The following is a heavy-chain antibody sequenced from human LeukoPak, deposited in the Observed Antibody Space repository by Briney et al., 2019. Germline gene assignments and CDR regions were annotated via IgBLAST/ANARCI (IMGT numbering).Heavy chain of an antibody. CDR2: ITVSGGGS. D-gene: IGHD6-13*01. V-gene: IGHV3-23*01. Sequence: GGSLRLSCAASGFTFSTYGMSWVRQAPGKGLEWVSSITVSGGGSTYVDSVRGRFTISRDNSKNTLYLQMNSLRAEDTAVYYCAKGRAAAGTMDYWGQGTLVTVSS. J-gene: IGHJ4*02. CDR3: AKGRAAAGTMDY. CDR1: GFTFSTYG.